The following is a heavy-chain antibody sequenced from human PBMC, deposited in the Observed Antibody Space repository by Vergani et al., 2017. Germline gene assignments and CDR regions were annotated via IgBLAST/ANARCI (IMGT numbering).Heavy chain of an antibody. J-gene: IGHJ4*02. V-gene: IGHV1-69*09. Sequence: QVQLVQSGAEVKKPGASVKVSCKASGYTFTGYYMHWVRQAPGQGLEWMGRIIPILGIANYAQKFQGRVTITADKSTSTAYMELSSLRSEDTAVYYCARGAGGTVAAALDYWGQGTLVTVSS. CDR2: IIPILGIA. D-gene: IGHD6-13*01. CDR3: ARGAGGTVAAALDY. CDR1: GYTFTGYY.